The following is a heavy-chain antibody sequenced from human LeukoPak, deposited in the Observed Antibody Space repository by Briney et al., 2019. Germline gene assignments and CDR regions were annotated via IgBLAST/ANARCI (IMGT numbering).Heavy chain of an antibody. Sequence: PSETLSLTCTVSGGSISSSSYYWGWLRQPPGKGLEWIGSIYYSGSTYYNPSLKSQVTRSVDTSKSQFSLKLSSVSAGDTAVYYYARELRGARVVIDYWGQGTLVTVSS. CDR1: GGSISSSSYY. J-gene: IGHJ4*02. CDR3: ARELRGARVVIDY. D-gene: IGHD2-21*01. CDR2: IYYSGST. V-gene: IGHV4-39*07.